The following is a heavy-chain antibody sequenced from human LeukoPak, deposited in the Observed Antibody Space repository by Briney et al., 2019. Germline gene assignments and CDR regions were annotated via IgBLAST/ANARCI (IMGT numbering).Heavy chain of an antibody. CDR2: IKEDGSER. CDR1: AFIFSGHW. D-gene: IGHD6-13*01. CDR3: ARDDKGAAAGFDY. V-gene: IGHV3-7*03. Sequence: GGSLRLSCEGSAFIFSGHWMNWVRQTPGKGLKWVASIKEDGSERQYVDSVKGRFSISRDNTKGSLFLQLNSLRAEDTAVYYCARDDKGAAAGFDYWGQGTLVTVSS. J-gene: IGHJ4*02.